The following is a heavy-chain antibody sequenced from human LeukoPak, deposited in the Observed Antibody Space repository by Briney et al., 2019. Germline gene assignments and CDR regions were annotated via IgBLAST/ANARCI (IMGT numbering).Heavy chain of an antibody. V-gene: IGHV3-30*01. J-gene: IGHJ4*02. D-gene: IGHD3-10*01. CDR3: ARDAGYGSGIYLDY. CDR2: ISYDGSNK. Sequence: GGSLRLSCAASGFTFSTYSMHWVRQAPGKGLEWVTVISYDGSNKYYADSVKGRFTISKDNSENTLYLQMNTLRAEDTALYYCARDAGYGSGIYLDYWGQGTLVTVSS. CDR1: GFTFSTYS.